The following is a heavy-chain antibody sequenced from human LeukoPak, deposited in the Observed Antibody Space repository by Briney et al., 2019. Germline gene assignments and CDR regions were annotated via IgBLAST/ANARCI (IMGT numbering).Heavy chain of an antibody. J-gene: IGHJ5*02. V-gene: IGHV3-7*01. CDR2: IKQDGREK. CDR1: GFTLSSYW. CDR3: AREISSWYRTEGRFDP. Sequence: GGSLRLSCAASGFTLSSYWMGWVRQAPGKGLEWVANIKQDGREKYSVDPVQGRFTISRDNAKNSLYLQMNSLRAEDTAVYYCAREISSWYRTEGRFDPWGQGTLVTVSS. D-gene: IGHD6-13*01.